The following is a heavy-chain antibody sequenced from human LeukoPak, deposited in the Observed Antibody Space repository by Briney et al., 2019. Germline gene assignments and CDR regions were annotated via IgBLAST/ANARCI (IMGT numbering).Heavy chain of an antibody. V-gene: IGHV4-59*08. D-gene: IGHD5-18*01. Sequence: SETLSLTCTVSGGYISSYYCSWIRQPPGKGLEWIGYIYYSGTTNCNPSLKSRVTISSDTSKNQFSLKLSSVTAADTAVYYCARGTVDTAIDYWGQGTLVTVSS. CDR2: IYYSGTT. CDR3: ARGTVDTAIDY. CDR1: GGYISSYY. J-gene: IGHJ4*02.